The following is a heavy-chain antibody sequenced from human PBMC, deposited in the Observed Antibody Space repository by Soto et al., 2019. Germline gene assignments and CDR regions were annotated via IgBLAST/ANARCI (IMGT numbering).Heavy chain of an antibody. CDR2: VGPNDSFA. Sequence: GESLKISCQAFEYSFRIYWISWVRQKPGGGLEWMGRVGPNDSFATYSPSFEGHVSISVDKSTNIVYLQWRSLRASDTATYYCARHQSGSGNSNFDFWGQGTPVTVSS. J-gene: IGHJ4*02. CDR3: ARHQSGSGNSNFDF. D-gene: IGHD3-10*01. V-gene: IGHV5-10-1*01. CDR1: EYSFRIYW.